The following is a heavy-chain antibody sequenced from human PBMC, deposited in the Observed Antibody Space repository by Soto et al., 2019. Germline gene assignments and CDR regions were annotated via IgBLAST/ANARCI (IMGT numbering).Heavy chain of an antibody. CDR2: IYYSGST. J-gene: IGHJ1*01. D-gene: IGHD7-27*01. CDR3: ARGWGGYFQH. CDR1: GGSISSYY. V-gene: IGHV4-59*01. Sequence: QVQLQESGPGLVKPSETLSLTCTVSGGSISSYYWSWIRQPPGKGLEWIGYIYYSGSTNYNPSLKSRVTISVDTSKNQFSLKLSSATAADTAVYYCARGWGGYFQHWGQGTLVTVSS.